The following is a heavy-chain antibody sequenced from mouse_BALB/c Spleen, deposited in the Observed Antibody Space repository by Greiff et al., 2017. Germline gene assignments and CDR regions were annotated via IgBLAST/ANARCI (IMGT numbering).Heavy chain of an antibody. CDR3: ARQNYRYDGFAY. V-gene: IGHV5-12-1*01. CDR2: ISSGGGST. J-gene: IGHJ3*01. Sequence: EVQLVESGGGLVKPGGSLKLSCAASGFAFSSYDMSWVRQTPEKRLEWVAYISSGGGSTYYPDTVKGRFTISRDNAKNTLYLQMSSLKSEDTAMYYCARQNYRYDGFAYRGQGTLVTVSA. D-gene: IGHD2-14*01. CDR1: GFAFSSYD.